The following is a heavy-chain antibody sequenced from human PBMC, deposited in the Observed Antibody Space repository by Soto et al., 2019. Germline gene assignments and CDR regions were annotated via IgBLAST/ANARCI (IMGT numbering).Heavy chain of an antibody. D-gene: IGHD2-21*02. CDR1: AFSLSTGGVG. Sequence: QITLKESGPPLVKPTQTLTLTCTFSAFSLSTGGVGVGWIRQPPGKALEWLALIYWDDDKRYSPSLRSRLTITKAPSKTQLVLTMTNMDPVDTATYYCIQSRCGGDCLQSYASYYYYGMDVWGQGTTVTVSS. V-gene: IGHV2-5*02. CDR2: IYWDDDK. J-gene: IGHJ6*02. CDR3: IQSRCGGDCLQSYASYYYYGMDV.